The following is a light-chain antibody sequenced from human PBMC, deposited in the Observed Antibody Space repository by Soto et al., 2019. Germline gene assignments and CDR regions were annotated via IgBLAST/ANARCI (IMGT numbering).Light chain of an antibody. CDR2: DVS. CDR1: QSVSSS. V-gene: IGKV3-11*01. CDR3: QQRSNLPLT. Sequence: EIVLTQSPATLSLSPGERATLSCRASQSVSSSLAWYQQKPGQTPRLLIYDVSNRATGIPARFSGSGSGTDFTLTVSSLEPEDFAVYYCQQRSNLPLTFGGGTKVKIK. J-gene: IGKJ4*01.